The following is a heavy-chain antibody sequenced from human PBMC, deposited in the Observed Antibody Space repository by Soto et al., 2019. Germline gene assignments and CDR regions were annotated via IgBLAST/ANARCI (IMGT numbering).Heavy chain of an antibody. CDR2: IYHSGST. CDR3: ARDRRRVWFDP. D-gene: IGHD3-10*01. Sequence: PSETLSLTCAFSCGSIISGGYSWSWIRQPPGKGLEWIGYIYHSGSTYYNPSLKSRVTISVDRSKNQFPLKLSSVTAADTAVYYCARDRRRVWFDPWGQGTLVTVSS. V-gene: IGHV4-30-2*01. J-gene: IGHJ5*02. CDR1: CGSIISGGYS.